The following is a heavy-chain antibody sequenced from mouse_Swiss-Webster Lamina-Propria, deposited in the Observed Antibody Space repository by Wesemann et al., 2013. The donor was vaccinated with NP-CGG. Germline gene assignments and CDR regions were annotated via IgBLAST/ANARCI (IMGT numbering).Heavy chain of an antibody. D-gene: IGHD4-1*01. V-gene: IGHV5-4*01. Sequence: WVATISDGGSYTYYPDNVKGRFTISRDNAKNNLYLQMSHLKSEDTAMYYCARVTGTSYWYFDVWGTGDHGVTVSS. CDR3: ARVTGTSYWYFDV. CDR2: ISDGGSYT. J-gene: IGHJ1*03.